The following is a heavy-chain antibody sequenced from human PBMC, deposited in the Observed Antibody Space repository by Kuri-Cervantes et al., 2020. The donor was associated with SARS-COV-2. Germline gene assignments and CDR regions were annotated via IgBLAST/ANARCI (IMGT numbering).Heavy chain of an antibody. Sequence: GESLKISCAASGFTFSNYVMHWVRQAPGKGLEYVSAISSNGGSTYYANSVKGRFTISRDNSKNTLYLQMGSLRAEDMAVYYCARYYSYSLYYGMDVWGQGTAVTVSS. D-gene: IGHD5-18*01. J-gene: IGHJ6*02. CDR2: ISSNGGST. CDR3: ARYYSYSLYYGMDV. CDR1: GFTFSNYV. V-gene: IGHV3-64*01.